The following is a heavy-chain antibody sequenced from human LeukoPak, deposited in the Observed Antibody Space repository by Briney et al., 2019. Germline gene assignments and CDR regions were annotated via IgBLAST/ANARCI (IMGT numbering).Heavy chain of an antibody. J-gene: IGHJ4*02. CDR2: ISGSGGDT. Sequence: GGSLRLSCAASGFTFSSYGMSWVRQAPGKGLEWVSAISGSGGDTYYADSVKGRFTISRDNSKNTLYLQMNSLRAEDTAVYYCAKDGSHPKPITMVRGVIDYWGQGTLVIVSS. V-gene: IGHV3-23*01. CDR1: GFTFSSYG. D-gene: IGHD3-10*01. CDR3: AKDGSHPKPITMVRGVIDY.